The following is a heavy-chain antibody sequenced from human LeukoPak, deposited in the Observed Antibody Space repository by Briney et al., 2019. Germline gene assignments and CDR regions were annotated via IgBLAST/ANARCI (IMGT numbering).Heavy chain of an antibody. V-gene: IGHV3-23*01. Sequence: GGSLRLSCAASGFTFSSYAMSWVRQAPGKGLEWGSVISDSGSITYYADSVKGRFTISRDNSKNTLFLQMSSLRAEDTAVYYCAKDARRTSGWYFFDYWGRGTLVTVSS. CDR3: AKDARRTSGWYFFDY. CDR2: ISDSGSIT. J-gene: IGHJ4*02. D-gene: IGHD6-19*01. CDR1: GFTFSSYA.